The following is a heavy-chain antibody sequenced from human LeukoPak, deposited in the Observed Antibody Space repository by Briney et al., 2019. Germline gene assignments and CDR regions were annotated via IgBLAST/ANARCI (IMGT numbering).Heavy chain of an antibody. CDR3: ARDTSGSSY. J-gene: IGHJ4*02. Sequence: GGSLRLSCAAYGFTFSSYAMHWVRQAPGKGLEWVAVISYDGSNKYYADSVKGRFTISRDNSKNTLYLQMNSLRAEDTAVYYCARDTSGSSYWGQGTLVTVSS. CDR2: ISYDGSNK. V-gene: IGHV3-30-3*01. CDR1: GFTFSSYA. D-gene: IGHD3-22*01.